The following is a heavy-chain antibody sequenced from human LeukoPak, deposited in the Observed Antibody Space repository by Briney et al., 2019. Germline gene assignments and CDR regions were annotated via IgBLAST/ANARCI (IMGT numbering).Heavy chain of an antibody. CDR3: AKDVPEHSSLLLQDYGGFDY. CDR2: IRDDGSNK. Sequence: GGSLRLSCAVSGFTFSSYGMHWVRQAPGKGLEWVAFIRDDGSNKYYAESVKGRFTISRDNSKNTLYLQMNSLRAENTAVYYCAKDVPEHSSLLLQDYGGFDYWGQGTLVTVSS. V-gene: IGHV3-30*02. J-gene: IGHJ4*02. D-gene: IGHD6-6*01. CDR1: GFTFSSYG.